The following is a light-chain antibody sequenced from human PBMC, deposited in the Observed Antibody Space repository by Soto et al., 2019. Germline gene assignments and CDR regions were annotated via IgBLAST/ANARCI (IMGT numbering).Light chain of an antibody. J-gene: IGKJ4*01. CDR3: QQHISWPLT. CDR1: QSVTNS. V-gene: IGKV3-11*01. CDR2: DAS. Sequence: EIVLTQSPVTLSLSPGERATLSCRASQSVTNSLAWYQQKPGQAPRLLVYDASNRATGIPTRFSGSGSGTDFTLTISNLEPEDFAVYYCQQHISWPLTFGGGTKVDMK.